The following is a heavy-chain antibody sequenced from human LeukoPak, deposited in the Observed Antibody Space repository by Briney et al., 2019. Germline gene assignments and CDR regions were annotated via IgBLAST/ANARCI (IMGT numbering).Heavy chain of an antibody. CDR2: INPNSDDP. V-gene: IGHV1-2*02. D-gene: IGHD5-24*01. CDR3: ARGGDGNRRDFDY. Sequence: ASVKVSCKASGYTFTAYYMHWLRQAPGQGLQWMGWINPNSDDPNYAQTFQGRVTMTRDTSISTAYMQLNSLRSDDTAVYYCARGGDGNRRDFDYWGQGTLVTVSS. CDR1: GYTFTAYY. J-gene: IGHJ4*02.